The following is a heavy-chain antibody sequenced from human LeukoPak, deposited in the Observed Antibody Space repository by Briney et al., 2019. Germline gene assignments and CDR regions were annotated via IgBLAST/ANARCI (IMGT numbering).Heavy chain of an antibody. Sequence: ASVKVSCKASGYTFTSYDINWVRQATGQGLEWMGWMNPNSGSTGYAQKFQGRVTMTRNTSISTAYMELSSLRSEDTAVYYCARGQDIVVVPAAEHNWFDPWGQGTLVTVSS. V-gene: IGHV1-8*01. J-gene: IGHJ5*02. CDR1: GYTFTSYD. CDR2: MNPNSGST. CDR3: ARGQDIVVVPAAEHNWFDP. D-gene: IGHD2-2*01.